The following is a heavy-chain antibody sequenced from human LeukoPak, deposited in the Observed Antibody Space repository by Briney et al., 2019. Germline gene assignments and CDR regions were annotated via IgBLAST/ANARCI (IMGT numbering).Heavy chain of an antibody. J-gene: IGHJ4*02. D-gene: IGHD1-1*01. Sequence: PSETLSLTCAVYGGSFSGYYWSWIRQPPGKGLEWIGEINHSGSTNYNPSLKSRVTISVDTSKNQFSLKLISVTAADTAVYYCARETNWNDYWGQGTLVTVSS. CDR3: ARETNWNDY. CDR2: INHSGST. CDR1: GGSFSGYY. V-gene: IGHV4-34*01.